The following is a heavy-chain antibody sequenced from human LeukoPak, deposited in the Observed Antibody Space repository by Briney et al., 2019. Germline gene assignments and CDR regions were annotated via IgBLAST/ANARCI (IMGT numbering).Heavy chain of an antibody. J-gene: IGHJ4*02. V-gene: IGHV1-2*02. Sequence: GASVKVSCKASGYTFTGYYMHWVRQAPGQGLEWMGWINPNSGGTNYAQKFQGRVTMTRDTSISTAYMELSRLRSDDTAVYYCASGDGIGAVLAAMAGFFDYWGQGTLVTVSS. D-gene: IGHD2-2*01. CDR3: ASGDGIGAVLAAMAGFFDY. CDR1: GYTFTGYY. CDR2: INPNSGGT.